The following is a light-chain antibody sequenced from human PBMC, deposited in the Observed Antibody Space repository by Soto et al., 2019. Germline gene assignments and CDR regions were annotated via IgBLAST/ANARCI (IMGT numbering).Light chain of an antibody. Sequence: QSVLTQPPSVSGSPGQSLPISCTRKSSDVGSYNRVSWYQQPPGTAPKLMIYEASNRPSGVPDRFSGSKSGNTASLTISGLQAEDEADYYCSSYTSTSTYVFGTGTKVTVL. CDR1: SSDVGSYNR. V-gene: IGLV2-18*02. CDR2: EAS. J-gene: IGLJ1*01. CDR3: SSYTSTSTYV.